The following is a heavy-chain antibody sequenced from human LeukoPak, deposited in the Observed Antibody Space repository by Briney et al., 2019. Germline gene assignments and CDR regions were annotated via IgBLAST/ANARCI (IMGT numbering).Heavy chain of an antibody. CDR2: IYSGGST. V-gene: IGHV3-66*01. D-gene: IGHD3-10*01. CDR3: ARDLYYYGSGSYPDYYYYGMDV. J-gene: IGHJ6*02. Sequence: GGSLRLSCAASGFTFSSYGMHWVRQAPGKGLEWVSDIYSGGSTYYADSVKGRFTISRDNSKNTLYLQMNSLRAEDTAVYYCARDLYYYGSGSYPDYYYYGMDVWGQGTTVTVSS. CDR1: GFTFSSYG.